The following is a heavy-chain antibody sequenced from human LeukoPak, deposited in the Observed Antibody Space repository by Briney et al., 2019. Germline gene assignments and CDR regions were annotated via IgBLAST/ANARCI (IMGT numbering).Heavy chain of an antibody. CDR3: ARVTRNSGVFDV. Sequence: GRSLRLSCAASGFTFSAYSMIWVRQAPGKGLEWVSSISSSSSHIYYTDSLMGRFTVSRDNAKSSLDLQMNSLRVEDTAVYYCARVTRNSGVFDVWGQGTMVTVSS. CDR2: ISSSSSHI. CDR1: GFTFSAYS. J-gene: IGHJ3*01. D-gene: IGHD1-14*01. V-gene: IGHV3-21*06.